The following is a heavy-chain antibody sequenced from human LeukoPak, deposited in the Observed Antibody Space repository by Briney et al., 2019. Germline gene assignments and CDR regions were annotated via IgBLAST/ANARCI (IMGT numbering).Heavy chain of an antibody. CDR3: ASEGTTGTTWGPDY. CDR1: RFTFNTYW. V-gene: IGHV3-74*01. D-gene: IGHD1-1*01. Sequence: GGSLRLSCAASRFTFNTYWMHWVRQAPGKGLVWVSRIDSDGYSTAYADSVEGRFTISRDNAKNTLYLQMNSLRAEDTAVYYCASEGTTGTTWGPDYWGQGTLVTVSS. J-gene: IGHJ4*02. CDR2: IDSDGYST.